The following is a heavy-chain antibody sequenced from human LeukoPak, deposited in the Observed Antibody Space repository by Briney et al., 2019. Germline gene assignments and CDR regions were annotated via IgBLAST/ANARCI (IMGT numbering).Heavy chain of an antibody. CDR3: ARDVYYDILTGYRPYYYYYGMDV. CDR2: INAGNGNT. J-gene: IGHJ6*02. D-gene: IGHD3-9*01. Sequence: ASVKVSCKASGYTFTSYAMHWVRQAPGQRLEWMGWINAGNGNTKYSQKFQGRVTITRDTSASTAYMELSSLRSEDTAVYYCARDVYYDILTGYRPYYYYYGMDVRGQGTTVTVSS. CDR1: GYTFTSYA. V-gene: IGHV1-3*01.